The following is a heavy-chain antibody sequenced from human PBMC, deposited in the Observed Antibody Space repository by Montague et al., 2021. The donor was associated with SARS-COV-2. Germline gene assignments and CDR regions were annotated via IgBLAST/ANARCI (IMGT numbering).Heavy chain of an antibody. CDR1: GSWYSSSY. D-gene: IGHD6-6*01. V-gene: IGHV4-34*01. J-gene: IGHJ4*02. CDR3: ARGGIAARRHYLDY. Sequence: SETLSLTCSILGSWYSSSYRTSTRLNPSHDLVSYGDINLRGSTNYNPSLKSRVTISVDTSKNQFSLKLSSVTAADTAVYFCARGGIAARRHYLDYWGQGTLVTVSS. CDR2: INLRGST.